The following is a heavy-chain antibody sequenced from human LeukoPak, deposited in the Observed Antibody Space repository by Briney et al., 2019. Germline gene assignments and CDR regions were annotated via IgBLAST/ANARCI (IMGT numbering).Heavy chain of an antibody. CDR1: GYTFTSYG. CDR3: AREHAGWYSLDY. Sequence: GASAKVSCKASGYTFTSYGIGWVRQAPGQGLEWMGWISAYTGNTNYAQKLQGRVTMTTDTSTSTAYMELRSLRSDDTAVYYCAREHAGWYSLDYWGQGTLVTVSS. V-gene: IGHV1-18*01. D-gene: IGHD6-19*01. CDR2: ISAYTGNT. J-gene: IGHJ4*02.